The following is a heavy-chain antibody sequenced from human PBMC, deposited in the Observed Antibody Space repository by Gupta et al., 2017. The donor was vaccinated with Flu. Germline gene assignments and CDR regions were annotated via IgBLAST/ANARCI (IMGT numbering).Heavy chain of an antibody. D-gene: IGHD5-18*01. CDR1: FSSYS. J-gene: IGHJ3*02. CDR3: AREDKAMVTAFDI. Sequence: FSSYSMNWVRQAPGKGLEWVSSISSCSRYIYYADSVKGRFTIARDNAKNSLYLQMSSLRAEDTAVYYCAREDKAMVTAFDIWGQGTMVTVSS. CDR2: ISSCSRYI. V-gene: IGHV3-21*01.